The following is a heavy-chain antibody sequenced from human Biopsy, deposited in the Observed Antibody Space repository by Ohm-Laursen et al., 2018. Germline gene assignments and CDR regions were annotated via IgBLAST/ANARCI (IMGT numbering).Heavy chain of an antibody. D-gene: IGHD3-3*01. V-gene: IGHV4-59*01. CDR1: GGSISSYY. Sequence: GTLSLTCTVSGGSISSYYWSWIRQPPGKGLEWIGYISDSGSTNSNPSLKSRVTVSVDTSKNQFSLKLTSVTAADTAVYYCARAWIYSWSGVDVWGQGTTVTVSS. J-gene: IGHJ6*02. CDR3: ARAWIYSWSGVDV. CDR2: ISDSGST.